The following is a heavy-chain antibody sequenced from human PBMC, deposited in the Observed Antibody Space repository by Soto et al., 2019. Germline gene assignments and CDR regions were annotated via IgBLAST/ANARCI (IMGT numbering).Heavy chain of an antibody. CDR2: ISSSSTYI. CDR1: DYTFKSYN. CDR3: AKAHTSSSYRFYAMDV. J-gene: IGHJ6*02. Sequence: EVQLVESGGGLVKSGGSLRLSCVGSDYTFKSYNINWVRQAPGKGLEWVATISSSSTYIYYAESVRGRFTLSRDNAKSAGYLQMNTLRAEDTALYYCAKAHTSSSYRFYAMDVWGQGTTVTVSS. V-gene: IGHV3-21*06. D-gene: IGHD6-13*01.